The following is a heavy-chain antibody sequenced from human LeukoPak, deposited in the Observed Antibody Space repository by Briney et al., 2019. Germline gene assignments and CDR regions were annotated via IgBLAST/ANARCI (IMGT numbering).Heavy chain of an antibody. CDR2: ISSSSSYI. Sequence: GGSLRLPCAASGLTFSSYSMNWVRQAPGKGLEWVSSISSSSSYIYYADSVKGRFTISRDNAKNSLYLQMNGLRVEDTAVYYCAKVMPPGRIRFYSYYMDVWGKGTTVTVS. CDR3: AKVMPPGRIRFYSYYMDV. D-gene: IGHD2-15*01. V-gene: IGHV3-21*01. J-gene: IGHJ6*03. CDR1: GLTFSSYS.